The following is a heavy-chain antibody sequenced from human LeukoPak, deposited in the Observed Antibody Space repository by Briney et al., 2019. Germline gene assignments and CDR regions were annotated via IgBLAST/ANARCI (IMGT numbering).Heavy chain of an antibody. CDR2: TYYRSKWYT. Sequence: SQTLSLTCAISGDSVSSNSAAWNWIRQSPSRGLGWLGRTYYRSKWYTDYAVSVKSRISINSDTSKNQFSLQLNSVTPEDTAVYYCAREDSSGWYSLDYWGQGTLVTVSS. J-gene: IGHJ4*02. D-gene: IGHD6-19*01. CDR1: GDSVSSNSAA. CDR3: AREDSSGWYSLDY. V-gene: IGHV6-1*01.